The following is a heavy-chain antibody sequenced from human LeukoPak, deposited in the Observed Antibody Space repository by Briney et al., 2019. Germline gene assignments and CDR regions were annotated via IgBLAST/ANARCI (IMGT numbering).Heavy chain of an antibody. CDR1: GFTFSSYE. V-gene: IGHV3-21*01. D-gene: IGHD1-26*01. J-gene: IGHJ4*02. Sequence: PGGSLRLSCAASGFTFSSYEMNWVRQAPGKGLEWVSCISSSSSYIYYADSVKGRFTISRDNAKNSLYLQMNSLRAEDTAVYYCARDQGWSRRELLRVNDYWGQGTLATVSS. CDR3: ARDQGWSRRELLRVNDY. CDR2: ISSSSSYI.